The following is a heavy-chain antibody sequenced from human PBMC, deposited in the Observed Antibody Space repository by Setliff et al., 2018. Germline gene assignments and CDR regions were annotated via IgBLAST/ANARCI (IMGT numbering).Heavy chain of an antibody. CDR1: GGSFSTYY. Sequence: SETLSLTCAVNGGSFSTYYWIWIRQPPGKGLEWIGEINHSGSTNYNPSLKSRVTISVDKSKNQFSLKLSSVTAADTAVYYCASHSSGWYRGGYGMDVWGQGTTVTVSS. CDR3: ASHSSGWYRGGYGMDV. J-gene: IGHJ6*02. D-gene: IGHD6-19*01. CDR2: INHSGST. V-gene: IGHV4-34*01.